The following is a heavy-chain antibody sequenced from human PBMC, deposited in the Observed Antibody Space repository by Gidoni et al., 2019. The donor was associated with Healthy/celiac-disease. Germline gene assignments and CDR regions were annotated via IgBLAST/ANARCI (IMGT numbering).Heavy chain of an antibody. Sequence: QVQLVESGGGVVPPGRSLRLSCAASGFTFSSYGMHWVRQAPGKGLEWVAVISYDGSNKYYADSVKGRFTISRDNSKNTLYLQMNSLRAEDTAVYYCAKGGVRGYWGQGTLVTVSS. CDR1: GFTFSSYG. CDR2: ISYDGSNK. V-gene: IGHV3-30*18. J-gene: IGHJ4*02. CDR3: AKGGVRGY. D-gene: IGHD2-21*01.